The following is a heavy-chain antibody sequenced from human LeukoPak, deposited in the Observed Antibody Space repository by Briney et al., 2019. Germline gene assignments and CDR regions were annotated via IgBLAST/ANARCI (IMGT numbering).Heavy chain of an antibody. CDR3: ASLVSGSYGRDAFDI. V-gene: IGHV5-51*01. CDR2: IYPGDSDT. Sequence: GESLKISCKASGYSFTTYYIGWVRQMPGKGLEWMGIIYPGDSDTRYSPSFQGQVTISADKSISTAYLQWSSLKASDTAMYYCASLVSGSYGRDAFDIWGQGTMVTVSS. CDR1: GYSFTTYY. D-gene: IGHD1-26*01. J-gene: IGHJ3*02.